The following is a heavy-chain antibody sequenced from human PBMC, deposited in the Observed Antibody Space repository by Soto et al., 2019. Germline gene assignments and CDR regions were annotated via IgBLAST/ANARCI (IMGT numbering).Heavy chain of an antibody. V-gene: IGHV1-18*01. CDR1: GYTFTNFG. CDR3: ARAYYYDSSGYYPVDN. D-gene: IGHD3-22*01. CDR2: ISAYNGNT. Sequence: QVQLVQSGAEVKKPGASVKVSCKASGYTFTNFGITWVRQAPGHGLEWMGWISAYNGNTNYAQNLQGRVTMTTDTSTNTAYMELRSLRSDDTAVYYCARAYYYDSSGYYPVDNWGQGTLVTVSS. J-gene: IGHJ4*02.